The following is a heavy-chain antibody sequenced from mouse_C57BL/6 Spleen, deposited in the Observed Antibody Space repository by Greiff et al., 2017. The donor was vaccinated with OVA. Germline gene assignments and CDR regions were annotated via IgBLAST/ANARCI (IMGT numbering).Heavy chain of an antibody. V-gene: IGHV7-3*01. Sequence: EVMLVESGGGLVQPGGSLSLSCAASGFTFTDYYMSWVRQPPGKALEWLGFIRNKANGYTTEYSASVKGRFTISRDNSQSILYLQMNALRAEDSATYYCARADQLGRHWYFDVWGTGTTVTVSS. CDR3: ARADQLGRHWYFDV. CDR2: IRNKANGYTT. CDR1: GFTFTDYY. J-gene: IGHJ1*03. D-gene: IGHD4-1*02.